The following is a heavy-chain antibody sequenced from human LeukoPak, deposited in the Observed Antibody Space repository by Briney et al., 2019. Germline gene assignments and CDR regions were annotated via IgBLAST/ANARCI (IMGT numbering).Heavy chain of an antibody. D-gene: IGHD6-6*01. V-gene: IGHV4-34*01. CDR2: INHSGST. CDR3: ARHADSYSSSPHFDY. CDR1: GGSFSGYY. Sequence: SETLSLTCAVYGGSFSGYYWSWIRQPPGKGLEWIGEINHSGSTNYNPSLKSRVTISVDTSKNQFSLKLSSVTAADTAVYYCARHADSYSSSPHFDYWGQGTLVTVSS. J-gene: IGHJ4*02.